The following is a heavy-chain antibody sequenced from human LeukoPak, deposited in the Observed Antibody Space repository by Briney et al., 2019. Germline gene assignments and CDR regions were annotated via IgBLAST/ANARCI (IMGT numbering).Heavy chain of an antibody. CDR1: GFTFSRYS. J-gene: IGHJ4*02. CDR2: IYFTGNYI. D-gene: IGHD3-10*01. V-gene: IGHV3-21*01. Sequence: RGSPRLSCVTSGFTFSRYSMRWVRQAPGKGLEWGSSIYFTGNYISYADPVKGRFTISRDNAKNSLYLQMNSLRAEDTAVYYCAREFNTVGNFDYWGQGTLVTVSS. CDR3: AREFNTVGNFDY.